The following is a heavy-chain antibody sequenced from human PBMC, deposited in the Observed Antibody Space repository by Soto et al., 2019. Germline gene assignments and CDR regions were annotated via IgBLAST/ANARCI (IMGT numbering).Heavy chain of an antibody. J-gene: IGHJ6*02. CDR1: GSTFITYS. CDR3: TRDHGYGYGMDV. CDR2: ITKSSRTI. D-gene: IGHD5-12*01. Sequence: GSLRLSCAASGSTFITYSMNWVRQAPGKGLEWISYITKSSRTIYYADSVKGRFTISRDNAKNSLYLQMNSLRAEDTAVYYCTRDHGYGYGMDVWGQGTTVTVSS. V-gene: IGHV3-48*01.